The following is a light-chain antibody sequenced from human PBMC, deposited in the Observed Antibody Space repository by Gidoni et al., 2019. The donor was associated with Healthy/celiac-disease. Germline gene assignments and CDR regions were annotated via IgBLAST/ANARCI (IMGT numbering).Light chain of an antibody. CDR2: AES. CDR1: KGISSY. Sequence: AIRMTQSPSSLSASTGDRVTITCLASKGISSYLAWYQQKPGKAPKLLIYAESTLQSGVPSRFSGSGSGTDFTLTISCLQSEDFATYYCQQYYSYPTFXXXTKVEIK. CDR3: QQYYSYPT. J-gene: IGKJ1*01. V-gene: IGKV1-8*01.